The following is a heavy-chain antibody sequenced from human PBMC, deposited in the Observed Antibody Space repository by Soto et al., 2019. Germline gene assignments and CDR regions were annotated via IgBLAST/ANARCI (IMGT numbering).Heavy chain of an antibody. V-gene: IGHV3-30*18. Sequence: QVQLLESGGGVVQPGRSLRLSCAASGFSFNTYGMHWVRQAPGKGLEWVAVISYNGDKTFYADSVKGRFTISRDNSKSTLYLQMNSLRPEDTAVYYCAKDRIRGTSYFDYWGQGTLVPVSS. J-gene: IGHJ4*02. CDR1: GFSFNTYG. D-gene: IGHD6-6*01. CDR2: ISYNGDKT. CDR3: AKDRIRGTSYFDY.